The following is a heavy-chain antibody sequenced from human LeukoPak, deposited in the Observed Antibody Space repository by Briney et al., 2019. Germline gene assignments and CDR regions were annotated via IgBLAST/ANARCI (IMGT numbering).Heavy chain of an antibody. CDR2: VNRDGSET. J-gene: IGHJ5*02. V-gene: IGHV3-7*01. D-gene: IGHD6-19*01. Sequence: RPGGSLRLSCAASGFALSSHWMTWVRQVPGRGPEWVANVNRDGSETYYLDSVKGRFTISKDNAKNSLYLQMNSLRAEDTAVYYCARGMSSGSRYGFDPWGQGNLVTVSS. CDR3: ARGMSSGSRYGFDP. CDR1: GFALSSHW.